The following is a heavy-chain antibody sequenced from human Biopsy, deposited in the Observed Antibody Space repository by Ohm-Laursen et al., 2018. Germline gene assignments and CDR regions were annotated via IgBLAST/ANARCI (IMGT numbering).Heavy chain of an antibody. J-gene: IGHJ5*02. CDR1: GGYISHYY. CDR2: IYITGDT. CDR3: ARAPPLIRGVVESWFDP. Sequence: SDTLSLTCTVSGGYISHYYWTWIRQPAGQGLEWIGRIYITGDTDSNPSLKSRGPMTVDSSNKQFSLNLKSVIAADTAIYYCARAPPLIRGVVESWFDPWGQGILVTVSS. V-gene: IGHV4-4*07. D-gene: IGHD3-10*01.